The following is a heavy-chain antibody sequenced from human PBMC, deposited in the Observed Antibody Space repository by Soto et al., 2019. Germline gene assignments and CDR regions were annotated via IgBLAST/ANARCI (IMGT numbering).Heavy chain of an antibody. Sequence: PSETLSLTCTVSGGSISSSSYYWGWIRQPPGKGLEWIGSIYYSGSTYYNPSLKSRVTISVDTSKNQFSLKLSSVTAADTAVYYCASRRTDSSSSPYYYYYYGMDVWGQGTTVTVSS. CDR2: IYYSGST. CDR3: ASRRTDSSSSPYYYYYYGMDV. J-gene: IGHJ6*02. D-gene: IGHD6-6*01. CDR1: GGSISSSSYY. V-gene: IGHV4-39*01.